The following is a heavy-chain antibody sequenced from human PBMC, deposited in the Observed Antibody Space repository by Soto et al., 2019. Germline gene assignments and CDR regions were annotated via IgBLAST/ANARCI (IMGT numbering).Heavy chain of an antibody. CDR2: IFYSGGT. D-gene: IGHD4-17*01. Sequence: QVHLQQSGPGLVKPSETLSLTCTVSGGSITSSYWSWIRQYPGKGLEWIGYIFYSGGTDYNPSLKSLATISIDASKAQSSLRLTSVTAAYTAVYYCASLSTVTSWSSLNIWGQGTMVTVSS. V-gene: IGHV4-59*08. J-gene: IGHJ3*02. CDR1: GGSITSSY. CDR3: ASLSTVTSWSSLNI.